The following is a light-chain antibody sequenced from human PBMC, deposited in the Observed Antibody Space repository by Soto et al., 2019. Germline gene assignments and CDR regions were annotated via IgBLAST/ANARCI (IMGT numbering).Light chain of an antibody. CDR2: DVS. J-gene: IGKJ5*01. CDR1: QSVSSY. Sequence: EIVLTQSPATLSLSPGERATLSCRASQSVSSYLAWYQQKPGQAPRLLIYDVSNRATGIPARFSGSGSGTDFTLTISSLEPEDFAVYYCQQSSTWPPIIFGQGTRLEMK. V-gene: IGKV3-11*01. CDR3: QQSSTWPPII.